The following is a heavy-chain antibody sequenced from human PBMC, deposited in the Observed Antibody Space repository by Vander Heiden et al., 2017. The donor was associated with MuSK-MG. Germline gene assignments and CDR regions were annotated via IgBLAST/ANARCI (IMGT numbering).Heavy chain of an antibody. D-gene: IGHD3-22*01. CDR2: IQQDGSEK. V-gene: IGHV3-7*01. Sequence: EVQLVESGGGWVQPGGSLRLSCSASGFPFSRYWMTWVRQAPRKGLEWVANIQQDGSEKYYVDSVKGRFTISRDNAKNSMYLQMSSLRAEDTAVYYCARRHYYDTSNYGLQHWGQGTLVTVSS. CDR1: GFPFSRYW. CDR3: ARRHYYDTSNYGLQH. J-gene: IGHJ1*01.